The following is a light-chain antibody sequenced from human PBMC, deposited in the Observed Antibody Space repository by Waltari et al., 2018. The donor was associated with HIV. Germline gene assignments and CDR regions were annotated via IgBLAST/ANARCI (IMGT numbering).Light chain of an antibody. V-gene: IGLV2-14*01. Sequence: QSALTQPASVSGSPGQSITISCTGTSSDVGAYNYVSWYQLYPGKVPTVLMFEVTNRPAGVSDRFSGSNSGNTAALTSSWLQVEDEAVYFCSSFGRGNTVLFGGGTKVTVL. CDR2: EVT. J-gene: IGLJ2*01. CDR1: SSDVGAYNY. CDR3: SSFGRGNTVL.